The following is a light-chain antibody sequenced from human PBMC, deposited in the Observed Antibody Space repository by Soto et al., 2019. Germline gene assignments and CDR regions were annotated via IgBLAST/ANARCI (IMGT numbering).Light chain of an antibody. CDR2: EIS. CDR1: SSDVGRYIY. J-gene: IGLJ1*01. Sequence: QSVLTQPPSASGSPGQSVTISCTGTSSDVGRYIYVSWYQQHPGKAPKLMIYEISKRPSGVPGRFSGSKSGNTASLTVSGLQADDEADYYCSSYAGSNNFVFGTGTKLTVL. CDR3: SSYAGSNNFV. V-gene: IGLV2-8*01.